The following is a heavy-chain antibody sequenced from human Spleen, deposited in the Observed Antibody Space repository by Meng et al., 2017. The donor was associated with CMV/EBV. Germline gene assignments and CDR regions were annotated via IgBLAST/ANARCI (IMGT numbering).Heavy chain of an antibody. CDR1: GDSISSSSYY. D-gene: IGHD2-21*02. Sequence: SETLSLTCTVSGDSISSSSYYWGWIRQPPGKGLEWIGSIYYSGSTYYNPSLKSRVTISVDTSKNQFSLKLSSVTAADTAVYYCARHYSVGVTTGDYWGQGTLVTVSS. CDR2: IYYSGST. J-gene: IGHJ4*02. CDR3: ARHYSVGVTTGDY. V-gene: IGHV4-39*01.